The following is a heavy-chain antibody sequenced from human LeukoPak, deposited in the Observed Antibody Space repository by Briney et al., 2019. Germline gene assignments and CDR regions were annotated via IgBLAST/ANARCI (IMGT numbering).Heavy chain of an antibody. V-gene: IGHV3-23*01. CDR1: GFIFSNYA. J-gene: IGHJ6*03. Sequence: GGSLRLSCAASGFIFSNYAMNWVRQAPGTGLEWVSAIGGSGGSMYYADSVKGRFTISRDNSKNTLYLQMNSLRAEDTAVYYCAKAPSGYCSSATCYWYDYYSMDVWGKGDHGHRLL. CDR3: AKAPSGYCSSATCYWYDYYSMDV. D-gene: IGHD2-2*03. CDR2: IGGSGGSM.